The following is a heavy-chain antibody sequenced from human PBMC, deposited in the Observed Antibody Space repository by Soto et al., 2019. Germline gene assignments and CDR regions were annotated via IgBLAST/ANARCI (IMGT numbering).Heavy chain of an antibody. D-gene: IGHD3-3*01. V-gene: IGHV6-1*01. CDR1: GDSFSSNSAA. CDR2: TYYRSKWYN. J-gene: IGHJ5*02. Sequence: PSQTLSLTCAISGDSFSSNSAAWNWIRQSPSRGLEWLGRTYYRSKWYNDYAVSVKSRITINPDTSKNQFSLQLNSVTPEDTAVYYCARDATPPIYYDFWSGPYNWFDPWGQETLVTVSS. CDR3: ARDATPPIYYDFWSGPYNWFDP.